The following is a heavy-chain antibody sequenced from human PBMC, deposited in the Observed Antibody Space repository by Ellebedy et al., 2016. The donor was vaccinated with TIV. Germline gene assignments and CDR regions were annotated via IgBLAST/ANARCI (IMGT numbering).Heavy chain of an antibody. J-gene: IGHJ4*02. CDR1: GFTFSTSW. D-gene: IGHD3-10*02. Sequence: PGGSLRLSCVASGFTFSTSWMHWVRQASGKGLEWVAGLNANGVVIAYADSVKGRSTISRDNSKNTLYPQMNSQRPEDTAVYYCASSRYHYYVGNTIFAYWGQGTLVTVSS. CDR2: LNANGVVI. CDR3: ASSRYHYYVGNTIFAY. V-gene: IGHV3-23*01.